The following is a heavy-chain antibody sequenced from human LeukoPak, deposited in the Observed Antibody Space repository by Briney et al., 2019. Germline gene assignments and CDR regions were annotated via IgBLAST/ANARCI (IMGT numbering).Heavy chain of an antibody. CDR1: GYTFTGYY. CDR2: INPNSGGT. V-gene: IGHV1-2*04. CDR3: ARERAYCSGGSCYHFDY. Sequence: ASVKVSCKASGYTFTGYYMHWVRQAPGQGLEWMGWINPNSGGTNYAQKFQGWVTMTRDTSISTAYMEPSRLRSDDTAVYYCARERAYCSGGSCYHFDYWGQGTLVTVSS. J-gene: IGHJ4*02. D-gene: IGHD2-15*01.